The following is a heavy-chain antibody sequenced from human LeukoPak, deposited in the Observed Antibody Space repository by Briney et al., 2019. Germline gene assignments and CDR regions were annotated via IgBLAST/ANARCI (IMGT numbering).Heavy chain of an antibody. CDR1: GYTLTQHS. J-gene: IGHJ6*03. D-gene: IGHD3-3*01. Sequence: ASVKVSCKASGYTLTQHSMNWARQATGQGLEWMGWMDPNSGNTGYAQKFQGRVTFTRNTSINTAYMELTSLRSEDTAVYFCARGRSCITVLGGCYYMDVWGKGTTVTVSS. CDR2: MDPNSGNT. CDR3: ARGRSCITVLGGCYYMDV. V-gene: IGHV1-8*03.